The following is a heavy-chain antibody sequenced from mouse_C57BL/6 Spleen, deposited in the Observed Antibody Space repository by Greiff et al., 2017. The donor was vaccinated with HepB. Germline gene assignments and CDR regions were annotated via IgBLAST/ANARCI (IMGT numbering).Heavy chain of an antibody. V-gene: IGHV1-76*01. J-gene: IGHJ4*01. CDR2: IYPGSGNT. CDR3: ARGSGRDYAMDY. Sequence: QVQLQQSGAELVRPGASVKLSCKASGYTFTDYYINWVKQRPGQGLEWIARIYPGSGNTYYNEKFKGKATLTAEKSSSTAYMQLSSLTSEDSAVYFCARGSGRDYAMDYWGQGTSVTVSS. CDR1: GYTFTDYY.